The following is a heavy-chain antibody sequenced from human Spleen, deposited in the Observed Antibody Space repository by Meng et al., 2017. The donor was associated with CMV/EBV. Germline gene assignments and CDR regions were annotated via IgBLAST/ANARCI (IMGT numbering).Heavy chain of an antibody. J-gene: IGHJ4*02. CDR2: INPNSGGT. D-gene: IGHD6-13*01. V-gene: IGHV1-2*02. Sequence: SGYTFTGYYMHGVRQAPGQGLEWMGWINPNSGGTNYAQKFQGRVTMTRDTSISTAYMELSRLRSDDTAVYYCARPPSIAAAGSDDYWGQGTLVTVSS. CDR1: GYTFTGYY. CDR3: ARPPSIAAAGSDDY.